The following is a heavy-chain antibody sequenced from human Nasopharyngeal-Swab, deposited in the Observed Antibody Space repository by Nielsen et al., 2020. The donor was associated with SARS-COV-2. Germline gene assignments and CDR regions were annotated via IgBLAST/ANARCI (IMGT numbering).Heavy chain of an antibody. J-gene: IGHJ2*01. CDR3: ARRYYGSGSRTSYFDL. V-gene: IGHV5-51*01. Sequence: GGSLRLSCKGSEYNFTSYWIDWVRQMPGKGLEWMGIIYPGDSDTKYSPSFQGQVTISADNSISTAYLQWSSLKASDPAMYYCARRYYGSGSRTSYFDLWGRGTLVTVSS. CDR2: IYPGDSDT. CDR1: EYNFTSYW. D-gene: IGHD3-10*01.